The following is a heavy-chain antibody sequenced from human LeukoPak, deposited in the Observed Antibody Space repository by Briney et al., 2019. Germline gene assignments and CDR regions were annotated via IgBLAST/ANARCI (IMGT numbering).Heavy chain of an antibody. CDR3: ATLHVDYYGSGSYDDAFDI. Sequence: GGSLRLSCAASGFTFSRYWMSWVRQAPGKGLEWVANIKQDGSEKYYVDSVKGRFTISRDNAKNSLYLQMNSLRAEDTAVYYCATLHVDYYGSGSYDDAFDIWGQGTMVTVSS. V-gene: IGHV3-7*01. D-gene: IGHD3-10*01. CDR1: GFTFSRYW. CDR2: IKQDGSEK. J-gene: IGHJ3*02.